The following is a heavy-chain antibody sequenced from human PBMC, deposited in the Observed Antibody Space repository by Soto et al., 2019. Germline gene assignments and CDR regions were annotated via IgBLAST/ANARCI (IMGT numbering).Heavy chain of an antibody. CDR1: GFTFSNFR. V-gene: IGHV3-74*01. J-gene: IGHJ4*02. Sequence: EVQLVESGGGLVQPGGSLRLSCAASGFTFSNFRMHWVRQAPGKGLVWVALISNDGGSTNHADSVKGRFTISRDNAKSTLYLQLNSLRAEDTAVYYCARDTAGLSYWGQGTLVTVSS. D-gene: IGHD2-21*02. CDR3: ARDTAGLSY. CDR2: ISNDGGST.